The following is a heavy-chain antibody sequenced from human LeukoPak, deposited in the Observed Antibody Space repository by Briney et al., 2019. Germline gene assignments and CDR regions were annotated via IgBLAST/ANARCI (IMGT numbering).Heavy chain of an antibody. Sequence: GGSLRLSCAASGFTFSSYWMHWVRQAPGKGLVWVSRINSDGSSTSYADSMKGRFTISRDNAKNTLYLQMNSLRAEDTAVYYCARVHQGRGDYVLYWYFDLWGRGTLVTVSS. D-gene: IGHD4-17*01. J-gene: IGHJ2*01. CDR2: INSDGSST. CDR3: ARVHQGRGDYVLYWYFDL. V-gene: IGHV3-74*01. CDR1: GFTFSSYW.